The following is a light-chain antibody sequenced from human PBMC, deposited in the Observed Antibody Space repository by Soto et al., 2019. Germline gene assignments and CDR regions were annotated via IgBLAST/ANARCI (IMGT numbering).Light chain of an antibody. J-gene: IGKJ5*01. CDR2: DAS. V-gene: IGKV3-11*01. CDR1: QSVSSF. CDR3: QQRSNWPPAIT. Sequence: EIVLTQSPPTLSLSRGERATLSCRASQSVSSFLAWYQQKPGQAPRLLIYDASNRATGIPARFSGSGSGTDFTLTISSLEPEDFAVYYCQQRSNWPPAITFGQGTRLEIK.